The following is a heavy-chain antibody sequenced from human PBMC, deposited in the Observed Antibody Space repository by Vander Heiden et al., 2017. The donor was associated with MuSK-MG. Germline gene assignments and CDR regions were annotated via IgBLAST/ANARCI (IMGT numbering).Heavy chain of an antibody. J-gene: IGHJ4*02. CDR2: TCYRSKWYN. V-gene: IGHV6-1*01. Sequence: QVQLQQSGPGRVKPPQAPALTGPVSGDSVSSNKPVWIWIRQSPSRGLEWLGRTCYRSKWYNDYALSVKSRITIIPDTSKNLFSLQLNSVTSQDTAVYYCARDQLKWFGEYLFDYWGQGTLVTVSS. CDR3: ARDQLKWFGEYLFDY. D-gene: IGHD3-10*01. CDR1: GDSVSSNKPV.